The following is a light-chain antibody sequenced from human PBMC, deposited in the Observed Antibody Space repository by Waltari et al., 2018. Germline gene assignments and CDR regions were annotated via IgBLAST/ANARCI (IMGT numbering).Light chain of an antibody. V-gene: IGKV1-16*02. CDR1: QAIETS. CDR2: DVS. J-gene: IGKJ2*01. Sequence: DIRMTRSPSSLSALGGVTATITCRARQAIETSFGWFQKRPGKALKSLIIDVSSLQSWDPLKFSGSGYGTHFSLTINNLQPEDSATYYCHQYNRFTYTFGPGTKLEIK. CDR3: HQYNRFTYT.